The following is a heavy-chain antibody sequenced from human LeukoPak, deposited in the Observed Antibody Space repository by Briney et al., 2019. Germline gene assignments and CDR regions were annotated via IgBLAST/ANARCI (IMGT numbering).Heavy chain of an antibody. D-gene: IGHD2-15*01. CDR3: ARGVAYCYYYYGMDV. Sequence: PSETLSLTCAVYGGSFSGYYWSWIRQPPGKGLEWIGEINHSGSTNYNPSLKSRVTISVDTSKNQFSLKLSSVTAADTAVYYCARGVAYCYYYYGMDVWGQGTTVTVSS. CDR1: GGSFSGYY. CDR2: INHSGST. J-gene: IGHJ6*02. V-gene: IGHV4-34*01.